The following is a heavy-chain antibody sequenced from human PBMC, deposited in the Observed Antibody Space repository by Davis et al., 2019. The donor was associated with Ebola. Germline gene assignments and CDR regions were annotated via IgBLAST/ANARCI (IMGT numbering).Heavy chain of an antibody. V-gene: IGHV4-61*08. J-gene: IGHJ5*02. CDR3: ARRLFGAGVDP. Sequence: PSETLSLTCTVSGASVSGGAHYWGWIRQTPGKGLEYIGYIYSNGGNYYNPSLKSLATISVDTSQNQVFLRLTSVTAADTAIYYCARRLFGAGVDPWGQGTLVTVSS. D-gene: IGHD3-10*01. CDR1: GASVSGGAHY. CDR2: IYSNGGN.